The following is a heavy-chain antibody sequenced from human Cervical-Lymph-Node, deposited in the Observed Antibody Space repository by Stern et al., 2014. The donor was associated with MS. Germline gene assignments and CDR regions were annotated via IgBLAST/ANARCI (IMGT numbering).Heavy chain of an antibody. CDR2: IIPILAIA. CDR1: GGTFSSYS. V-gene: IGHV1-69*09. J-gene: IGHJ6*02. Sequence: QVQLVQSGVEVKKPGSSMKVSCKASGGTFSSYSISWVRQAPGQGLEWMGRIIPILAIANYAQKFQGRITITADKSTSTAYMELSSLRSEDTAVYYCARDSDFSGMDVWGQGTTVTVSS. CDR3: ARDSDFSGMDV. D-gene: IGHD3-3*01.